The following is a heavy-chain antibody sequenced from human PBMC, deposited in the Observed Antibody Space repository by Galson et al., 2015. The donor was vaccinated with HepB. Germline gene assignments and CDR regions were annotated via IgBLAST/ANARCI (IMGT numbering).Heavy chain of an antibody. V-gene: IGHV3-53*01. CDR2: IYSGGST. CDR1: GFIVSSNY. J-gene: IGHJ3*02. CDR3: AQGWWELLRAFDI. Sequence: SLRLSCAASGFIVSSNYMSWVRQAPGKGLEWVSVIYSGGSTYYADSVKGRFTISRDNSKNTLYLQMNSLRAEDTAVYYCAQGWWELLRAFDIWGQGTMVTVSS. D-gene: IGHD1-26*01.